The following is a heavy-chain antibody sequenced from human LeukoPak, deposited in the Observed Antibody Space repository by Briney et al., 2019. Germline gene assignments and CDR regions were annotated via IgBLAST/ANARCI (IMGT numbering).Heavy chain of an antibody. D-gene: IGHD1-26*01. CDR2: IYPGDSDT. V-gene: IGHV5-51*01. CDR3: AKEKGIVGANLAYDL. J-gene: IGHJ3*01. Sequence: GESLMISCKGSGYSFTSHWIAWVRQMPGKGLEWMGTIYPGDSDTTYNPSFEGQVTMSADTSINTAYLQWNNLKASDTAMYYCAKEKGIVGANLAYDLWGQGTMVTVSS. CDR1: GYSFTSHW.